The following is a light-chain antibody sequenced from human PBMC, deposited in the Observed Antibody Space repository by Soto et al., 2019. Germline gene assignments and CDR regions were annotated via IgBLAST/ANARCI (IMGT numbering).Light chain of an antibody. J-gene: IGKJ1*01. CDR2: CAS. CDR3: QQYGSSSWT. CDR1: QSVSSSY. Sequence: EIVLTQSPGTLSLSPGERSTLSCRASQSVSSSYLAWYQQKPGQAPRLLIYCASTRATGITARFSGSGSGTEFTLTISSLQSEDFAVYYCQQYGSSSWTFGQGTQVDIK. V-gene: IGKV3-20*01.